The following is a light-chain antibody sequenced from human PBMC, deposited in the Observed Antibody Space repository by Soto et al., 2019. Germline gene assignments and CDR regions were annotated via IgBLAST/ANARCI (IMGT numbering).Light chain of an antibody. CDR1: SSDVGGYNY. CDR2: DVS. Sequence: QSALTQPRSVSGSPGQSVTISCTGTSSDVGGYNYVSWYQQHPGKAPKLMIYDVSKRPSGGPDRFSGSKSGNTASLTISGLQAEDEDDYYCCSYAGNYRVFGGGTKLTVL. J-gene: IGLJ2*01. V-gene: IGLV2-11*01. CDR3: CSYAGNYRV.